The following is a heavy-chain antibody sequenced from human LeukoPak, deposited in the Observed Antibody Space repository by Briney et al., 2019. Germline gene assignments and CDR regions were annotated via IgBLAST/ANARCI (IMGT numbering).Heavy chain of an antibody. CDR3: ARHLSDRTTVAGEFDY. CDR1: GGSISSYY. V-gene: IGHV4-4*07. Sequence: PSETLSLTCTVSGGSISSYYWSWIRQPAGKGLEWIGRIYTSGSTNYNPSLKSRVTMSVDTSKNQFSLKLSSVTAADTAVYFCARHLSDRTTVAGEFDYWGQGILVTVSS. CDR2: IYTSGST. J-gene: IGHJ4*02. D-gene: IGHD6-19*01.